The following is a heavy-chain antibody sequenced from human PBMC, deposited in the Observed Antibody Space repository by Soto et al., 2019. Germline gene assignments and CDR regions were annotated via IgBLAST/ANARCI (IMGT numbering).Heavy chain of an antibody. V-gene: IGHV3-21*01. D-gene: IGHD3-3*01. CDR3: ARDSEFGVVINYYYYYGMDV. CDR2: ISSSSSYI. J-gene: IGHJ6*02. Sequence: GGSLRLSCAASGFTFSSYSMNWVRQAPGKGLEWVSSISSSSSYIYYADSVKGRFTISRDNAKNSLYLQMNSLRAEDTAVYYCARDSEFGVVINYYYYYGMDVWGQGTTVTVSS. CDR1: GFTFSSYS.